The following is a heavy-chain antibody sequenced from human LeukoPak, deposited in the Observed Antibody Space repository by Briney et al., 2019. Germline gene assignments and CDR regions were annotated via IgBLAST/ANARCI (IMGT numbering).Heavy chain of an antibody. D-gene: IGHD3-22*01. V-gene: IGHV3-23*01. Sequence: GGSLRLSCAASGFTFSSYAMSWVRQAPGKGLEWVSATSGSGGSTYYADSVKGRFTISRDNSKNTLYLQMNSLRAEDTAVYYCVRAGYYYDSSVYFDYWGQGTLVTVSS. CDR1: GFTFSSYA. CDR2: TSGSGGST. J-gene: IGHJ4*02. CDR3: VRAGYYYDSSVYFDY.